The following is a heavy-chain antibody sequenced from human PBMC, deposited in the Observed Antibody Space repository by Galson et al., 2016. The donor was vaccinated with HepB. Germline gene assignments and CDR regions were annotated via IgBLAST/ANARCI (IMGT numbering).Heavy chain of an antibody. CDR3: ARTGRYYDSSGYYYGDFDY. Sequence: SETLSLTCSVSGGSISSRSYYWGWIRQPPGKGLEWIGSIYYSGSTYYNPSLKSRVTISVDTSKNQFSLKLSSVTAADTAVYYCARTGRYYDSSGYYYGDFDYWGQGTLVTVSS. CDR1: GGSISSRSYY. D-gene: IGHD3-22*01. CDR2: IYYSGST. V-gene: IGHV4-39*01. J-gene: IGHJ4*02.